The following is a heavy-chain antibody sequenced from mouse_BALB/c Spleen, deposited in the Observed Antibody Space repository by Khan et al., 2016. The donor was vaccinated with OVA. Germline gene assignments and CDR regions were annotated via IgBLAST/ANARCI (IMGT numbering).Heavy chain of an antibody. CDR3: ARTNKIVATYFDY. J-gene: IGHJ2*01. D-gene: IGHD1-1*01. V-gene: IGHV1S81*02. Sequence: QLKESGAELVKAGASVKMSCKASGYTFTSYWMHWVKQRLGQGLEWFAETNPTNGRTYYNEKFKSKAKLTVDQSSSTAYLLLSGPTFEDSAVYYCARTNKIVATYFDYWGQGTTLTVSS. CDR2: TNPTNGRT. CDR1: GYTFTSYW.